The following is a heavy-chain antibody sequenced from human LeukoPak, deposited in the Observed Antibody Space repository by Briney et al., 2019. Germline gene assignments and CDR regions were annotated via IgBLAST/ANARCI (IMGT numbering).Heavy chain of an antibody. CDR2: IYTSGST. D-gene: IGHD4/OR15-4a*01. Sequence: PSETLSLTCTVSGGSISRGSYYRSWIRQPAGKGLEWIGRIYTSGSTNYNPSLKSRVTISVDTSKNQFSLKLSSVTAADTAVYYCARVEWATIFDYWGQGTLVTVSS. CDR3: ARVEWATIFDY. CDR1: GGSISRGSYY. V-gene: IGHV4-61*02. J-gene: IGHJ4*02.